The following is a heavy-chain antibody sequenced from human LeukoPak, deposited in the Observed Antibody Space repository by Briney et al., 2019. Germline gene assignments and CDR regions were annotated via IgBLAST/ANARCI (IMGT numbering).Heavy chain of an antibody. J-gene: IGHJ6*03. Sequence: GGSLRLSCAASGFTFSDYSMNWGRQAPGKGLEWVSYISGGSSTMYYADSVKGRFTISRDNAKNSLYLQMNSLRAEDTAVYYCARDRGQTGYYWSYYYYMDVWGIGTTVTVSS. D-gene: IGHD3-9*01. CDR3: ARDRGQTGYYWSYYYYMDV. CDR1: GFTFSDYS. V-gene: IGHV3-48*01. CDR2: ISGGSSTM.